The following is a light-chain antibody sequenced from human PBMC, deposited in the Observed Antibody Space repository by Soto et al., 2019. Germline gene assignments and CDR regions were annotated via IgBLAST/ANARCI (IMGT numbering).Light chain of an antibody. CDR2: EVN. CDR1: GSDVGAYNY. J-gene: IGLJ1*01. Sequence: QSVLTQPPSASGSPGQSVSISCNGTGSDVGAYNYVSWYRQYPGKAPKLVIFEVNKRPSGVPDRISGSKSGITASLTVSGLQAEDEADYYCCSYAGSNNYVFGTGTKLTVL. CDR3: CSYAGSNNYV. V-gene: IGLV2-8*01.